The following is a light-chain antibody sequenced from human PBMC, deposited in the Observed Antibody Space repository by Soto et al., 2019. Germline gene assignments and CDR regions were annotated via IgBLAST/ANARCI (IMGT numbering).Light chain of an antibody. CDR2: AAS. Sequence: DIQMTQSPSSLSASVGGRVTITCRASQGINNYVAWYQQKPGKAPKLLIYAASTLQSGVPSRFSGSGFGTDFTLTISSLQPEDVATYSCQKYNSVPLFGPGTRVDIK. CDR3: QKYNSVPL. V-gene: IGKV1-27*01. CDR1: QGINNY. J-gene: IGKJ3*01.